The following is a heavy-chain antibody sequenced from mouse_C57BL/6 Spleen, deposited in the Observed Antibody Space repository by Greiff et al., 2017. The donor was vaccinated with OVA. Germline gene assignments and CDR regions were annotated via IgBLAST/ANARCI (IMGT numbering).Heavy chain of an antibody. Sequence: VKLMESGAELVRPGASVTLSCKASGYTFTDYEMHWVKQTPVHGLEWIGAIDPETGGTAYNQKFKGKAILTADKSSSTAYMELRSLTSEDSAVYYCTRSGSNYVGFAYWGQGTLVTVSA. CDR2: IDPETGGT. CDR1: GYTFTDYE. V-gene: IGHV1-15*01. J-gene: IGHJ3*01. D-gene: IGHD2-5*01. CDR3: TRSGSNYVGFAY.